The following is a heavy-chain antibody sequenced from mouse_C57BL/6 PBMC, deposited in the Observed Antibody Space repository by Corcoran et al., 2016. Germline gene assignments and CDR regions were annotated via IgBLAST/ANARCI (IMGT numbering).Heavy chain of an antibody. CDR3: ARPPWFAY. CDR1: GYTFTDYY. J-gene: IGHJ3*01. Sequence: EVQLQQSGPELVEPGASVKISCKASGYTFTDYYMNWVKQSHGKSLEWIGDINPNNGGTSYNQKFKGKATLTVDKSSSTAYMELRSLTSEDSAVYYCARPPWFAYWGQGTLVTVSA. CDR2: INPNNGGT. V-gene: IGHV1-26*01.